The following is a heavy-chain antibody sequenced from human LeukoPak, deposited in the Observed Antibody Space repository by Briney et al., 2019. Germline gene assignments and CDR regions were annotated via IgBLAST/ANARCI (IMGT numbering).Heavy chain of an antibody. J-gene: IGHJ4*02. D-gene: IGHD3-22*01. V-gene: IGHV3-7*01. CDR1: GFTFSSYW. CDR3: AREGDSSGFDY. Sequence: PGGSLRLSCAASGFTFSSYWMTWVRQAPGKGLEWVANIKQDGSEKYYVDSVKGRFTISRDNAKKSLYLQMNSLRADDTAVYYCAREGDSSGFDYWGQGTLVTVSS. CDR2: IKQDGSEK.